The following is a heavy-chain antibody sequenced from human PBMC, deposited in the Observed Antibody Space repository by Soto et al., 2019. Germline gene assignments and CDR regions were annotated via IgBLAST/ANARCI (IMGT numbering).Heavy chain of an antibody. J-gene: IGHJ5*02. CDR2: IYWDDDK. Sequence: QITLKESGPTLVKPTQTLTLTCTFSGFSLSTSGVGVGWIRQPPGKALEWLALIYWDDDKRYSPSLKSRLTITNDIPKHQVVLTMTNTDPVDTATYYCAHRVTRIQLWPNWFDPWGQGTLVTVSS. D-gene: IGHD5-18*01. CDR3: AHRVTRIQLWPNWFDP. V-gene: IGHV2-5*02. CDR1: GFSLSTSGVG.